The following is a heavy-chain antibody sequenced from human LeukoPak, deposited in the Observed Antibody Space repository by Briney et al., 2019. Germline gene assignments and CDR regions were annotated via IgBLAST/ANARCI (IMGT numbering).Heavy chain of an antibody. J-gene: IGHJ4*02. CDR2: ISSSGSTI. CDR3: ARVLVVAAAFDY. D-gene: IGHD2-15*01. Sequence: GGSLRLSCAASGFTFSSYEMNWVRQAPGKGLEWVSYISSSGSTIHYADSVKGRFTISRDNAKNSLYLQMNSLRAEDTAVYYCARVLVVAAAFDYWGQGTLVTVSS. CDR1: GFTFSSYE. V-gene: IGHV3-48*03.